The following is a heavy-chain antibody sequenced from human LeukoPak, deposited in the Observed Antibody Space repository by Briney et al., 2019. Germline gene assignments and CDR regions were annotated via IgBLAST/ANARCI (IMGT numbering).Heavy chain of an antibody. D-gene: IGHD6-13*01. CDR3: ARAAGTSDFDY. CDR1: GGSFSGNY. J-gene: IGHJ4*02. CDR2: INHSGST. Sequence: SETLSLTCAVYGGSFSGNYWSWIRQSPGKGLEWTGEINHSGSTNYNPSLKSRVTISVDTSKNQFSLKLTSVTAADTAVYYCARAAGTSDFDYWGQGTLVTVSS. V-gene: IGHV4-34*01.